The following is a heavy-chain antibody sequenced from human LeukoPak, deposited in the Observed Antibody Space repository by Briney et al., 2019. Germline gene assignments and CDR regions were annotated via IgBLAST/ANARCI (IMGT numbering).Heavy chain of an antibody. CDR1: GFTFGDYA. Sequence: PGRSLRLSCTASGFTFGDYAMSWVRQAPGKGLEWVGFIRSKAYGGTTEYAASVKGRFTISRDDSKSIAYLQMNSLKTEDTAVYYCTRGGAARWLDPWGQGTLVTVSS. D-gene: IGHD6-6*01. V-gene: IGHV3-49*04. J-gene: IGHJ5*02. CDR2: IRSKAYGGTT. CDR3: TRGGAARWLDP.